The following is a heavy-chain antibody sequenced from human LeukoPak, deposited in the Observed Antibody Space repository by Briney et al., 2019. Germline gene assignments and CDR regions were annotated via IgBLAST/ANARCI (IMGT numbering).Heavy chain of an antibody. V-gene: IGHV4-59*08. D-gene: IGHD6-19*01. Sequence: GGSXXXYYWSWIRQPPGKGLEWIGYIYYSGSTNYNPSLKSRVTISVDTSKNQFSLELSSVTAADTAVYYCARHGKQWLVRGPWGQGTLVTVSS. CDR3: ARHGKQWLVRGP. CDR1: GGSXXXYY. J-gene: IGHJ5*02. CDR2: IYYSGST.